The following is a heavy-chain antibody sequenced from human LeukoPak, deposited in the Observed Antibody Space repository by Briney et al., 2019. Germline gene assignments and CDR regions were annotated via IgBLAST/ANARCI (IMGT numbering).Heavy chain of an antibody. J-gene: IGHJ4*02. CDR3: ARDFLHYYDSSGYYLDY. CDR2: ISSSSSYI. V-gene: IGHV3-21*01. D-gene: IGHD3-22*01. CDR1: GFTFSSYS. Sequence: GGSLRLSCAASGFTFSSYSMNWVRQAPGKGLEWVSSISSSSSYIYYADSVKGRFTISRDNAKNSLYPQMNSLRAEDTAVYYCARDFLHYYDSSGYYLDYWGQGTLVTVSS.